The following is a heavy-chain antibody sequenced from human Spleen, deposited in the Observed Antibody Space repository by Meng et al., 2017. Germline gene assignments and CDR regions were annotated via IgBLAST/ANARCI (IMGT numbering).Heavy chain of an antibody. J-gene: IGHJ4*02. CDR1: GYNFPDYY. CDR2: INPNNDDT. CDR3: ARDEDISAAGKLFGDY. V-gene: IGHV1-2*06. Sequence: VQLVQSGAEVKKPGSSVKVSCKPSGYNFPDYYIHWVRRAPGQGLEWMGRINPNNDDTHYAQKFQGRVIMTRDTSINTAYMELTSLRSDDTAVYYCARDEDISAAGKLFGDYWGQGTLVTVSS. D-gene: IGHD6-13*01.